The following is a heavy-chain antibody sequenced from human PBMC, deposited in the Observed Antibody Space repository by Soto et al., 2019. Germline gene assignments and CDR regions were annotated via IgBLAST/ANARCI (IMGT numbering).Heavy chain of an antibody. V-gene: IGHV4-59*01. CDR3: ARLEYSSGWYRFGY. CDR1: GGSISSYY. Sequence: PSETLSLTCTVSGGSISSYYWSWIRQPPGKGLEWIGYIYYSGSTNYNPSLKSRVTISVDTSKNQFSLKLSSVTAADTAVYYCARLEYSSGWYRFGYWGREPWSPSPQ. CDR2: IYYSGST. J-gene: IGHJ4*02. D-gene: IGHD6-19*01.